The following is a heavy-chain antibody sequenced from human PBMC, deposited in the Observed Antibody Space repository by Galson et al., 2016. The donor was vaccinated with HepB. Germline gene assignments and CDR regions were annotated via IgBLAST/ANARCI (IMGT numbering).Heavy chain of an antibody. Sequence: SLRLSCAASGFTFSDNYMSWIRQAPGKGLEWLSYISSSGTTIYYADSVKGRFTISRDNAKNSLYLQMNSLRADDTALYYCSRRWDAFDLWGQGKMVTVPS. J-gene: IGHJ3*01. CDR1: GFTFSDNY. CDR2: ISSSGTTI. D-gene: IGHD2-15*01. CDR3: SRRWDAFDL. V-gene: IGHV3-11*01.